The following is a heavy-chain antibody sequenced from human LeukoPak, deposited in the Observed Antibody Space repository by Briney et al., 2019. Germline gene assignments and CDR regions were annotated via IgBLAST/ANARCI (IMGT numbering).Heavy chain of an antibody. CDR1: GGSFSGYY. Sequence: PSETLSLTCAVYGGSFSGYYWSWIRQPPGKGLEWIGEINHSGSTNYNPSLKSRVTISVDKSKNQFSLKLSSVTAADTAVYYCARGISGTLRFLEWPTFSDYYYMDVWGKGTTVTVSS. CDR3: ARGISGTLRFLEWPTFSDYYYMDV. J-gene: IGHJ6*03. D-gene: IGHD3-3*01. CDR2: INHSGST. V-gene: IGHV4-34*01.